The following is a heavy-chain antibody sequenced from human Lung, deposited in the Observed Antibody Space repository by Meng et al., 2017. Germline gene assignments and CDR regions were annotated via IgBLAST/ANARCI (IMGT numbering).Heavy chain of an antibody. Sequence: VHLVQSGGEVQKARAPAKVSCKASGYTVPDYWLHWVRRAPGQGLEWMGRINPKGGDTHYAQRFHGRVTMTGDTSISTAYMELSGLRSDDTAMYYCARDEDISAADKLFGDYWGQGTLVTVSS. D-gene: IGHD6-13*01. V-gene: IGHV1-2*06. CDR2: INPKGGDT. CDR1: GYTVPDYW. CDR3: ARDEDISAADKLFGDY. J-gene: IGHJ4*02.